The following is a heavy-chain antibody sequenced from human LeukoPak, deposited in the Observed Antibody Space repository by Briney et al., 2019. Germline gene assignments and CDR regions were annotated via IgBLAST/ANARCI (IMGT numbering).Heavy chain of an antibody. D-gene: IGHD1-26*01. CDR2: IYPGDSDT. CDR3: ARRGRGDWFDP. Sequence: GESLKISCKVSGYDFATYWIGWVRQMPGKGLEWMGIIYPGDSDTRYSPSFQGQVTISADKTISTVYLQWSSLKVSDTAIYYCARRGRGDWFDPWGQGTLVTVSS. V-gene: IGHV5-51*01. J-gene: IGHJ5*02. CDR1: GYDFATYW.